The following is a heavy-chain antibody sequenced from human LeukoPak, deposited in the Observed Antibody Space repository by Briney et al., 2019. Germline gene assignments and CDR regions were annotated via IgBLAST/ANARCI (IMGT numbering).Heavy chain of an antibody. V-gene: IGHV3-30*04. CDR3: ARDFHRRLYDSSGYYLY. Sequence: GGSLRLSCAASGFTFSSYVMHWVRQAPGKGLEWVAVISYDGSNKYYADSVKGRFTISRDNSKNTLYLQMNSLRAEDTAVYYCARDFHRRLYDSSGYYLYWGQGTLVTVSS. CDR1: GFTFSSYV. D-gene: IGHD3-22*01. CDR2: ISYDGSNK. J-gene: IGHJ4*02.